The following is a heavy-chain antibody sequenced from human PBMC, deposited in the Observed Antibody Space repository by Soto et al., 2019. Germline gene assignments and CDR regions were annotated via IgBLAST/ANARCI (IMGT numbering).Heavy chain of an antibody. V-gene: IGHV3-33*01. CDR1: GFTFSSYG. J-gene: IGHJ3*02. CDR2: IWYDGSNK. CDR3: AREGERWLVPVDAFDI. Sequence: GGSLRLSCAASGFTFSSYGMHWVRQAPGKGLEWVAVIWYDGSNKYYADSVKGRFTISRDNSKNTLYLQMNSLRAEDTAVYYCAREGERWLVPVDAFDIWGQGTMVTVSS. D-gene: IGHD6-19*01.